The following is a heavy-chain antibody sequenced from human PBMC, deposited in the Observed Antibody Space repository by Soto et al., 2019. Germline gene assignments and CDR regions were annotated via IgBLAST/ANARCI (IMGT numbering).Heavy chain of an antibody. CDR2: IDNQNGET. CDR3: ARVFVIAKSASPTVEP. CDR1: GNTFNRYG. V-gene: IGHV1-18*04. D-gene: IGHD3-10*01. Sequence: QVQLVQSGPEVKNPGASMKVSCKASGNTFNRYGINWVRQAPGQGLEWVGWIDNQNGETKYAQTLQGRVSLTAEESTYAAESEVKNLQSDDTAMYFSARVFVIAKSASPTVEPCGEGGLV. J-gene: IGHJ5*02.